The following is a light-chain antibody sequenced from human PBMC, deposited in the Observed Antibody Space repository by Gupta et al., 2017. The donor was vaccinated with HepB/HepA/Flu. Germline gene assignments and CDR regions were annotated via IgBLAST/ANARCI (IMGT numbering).Light chain of an antibody. CDR2: SNN. J-gene: IGLJ2*01. V-gene: IGLV1-44*01. Sequence: QSVLTQPPSASGTPGQRVSISCSGSTSNIGSNTVNWYQQHPGTAPKLLIYSNNQRPSGGPERFSGSKSGTSASLAISGLQAEEEADYYCEAWDDTHNGDVVFGGGTKLTVL. CDR3: EAWDDTHNGDVV. CDR1: TSNIGSNT.